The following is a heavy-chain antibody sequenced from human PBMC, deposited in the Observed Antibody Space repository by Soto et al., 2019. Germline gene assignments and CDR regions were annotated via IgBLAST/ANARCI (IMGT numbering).Heavy chain of an antibody. J-gene: IGHJ6*04. CDR3: ARQRAYCGGDCSKPLVWYYYYGMDG. CDR1: GYSFTSYW. Sequence: GESLKISCKGSGYSFTSYWIGWVLQIPWKGLEWMGIIYPGDSDTRYSPSFQGQVTISADKSISTAYLQWSSLKASDTAMYYCARQRAYCGGDCSKPLVWYYYYGMDGWGKGTKVTVDS. V-gene: IGHV5-51*01. CDR2: IYPGDSDT. D-gene: IGHD2-21*02.